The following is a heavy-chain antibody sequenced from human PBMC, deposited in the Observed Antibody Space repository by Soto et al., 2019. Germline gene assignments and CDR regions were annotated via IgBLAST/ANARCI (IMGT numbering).Heavy chain of an antibody. CDR1: GYTFTTYD. J-gene: IGHJ6*03. CDR3: ARGPYYYYYMDV. Sequence: ASVKVSFKASGYTFTTYDINWVRQATGQGLEWMGRMNPKSGNTDYAQKFQGRVTMTRNTSISTAYMEVSSLRSEDTAVYYCARGPYYYYYMDVWGKGTTVTVSS. CDR2: MNPKSGNT. V-gene: IGHV1-8*01.